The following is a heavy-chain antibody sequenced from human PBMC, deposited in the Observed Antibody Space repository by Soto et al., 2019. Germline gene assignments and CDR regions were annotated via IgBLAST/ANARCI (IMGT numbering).Heavy chain of an antibody. CDR3: AKAVGATQRGYFDY. V-gene: IGHV3-30*18. CDR2: ISYDGSNK. Sequence: GGSLRLSCEASGFTFSSYGMHWVRQAPGKGLEWVAVISYDGSNKYCADSVKGRFTISRDNSKNTTFLQMNSLRAEDTAVYFCAKAVGATQRGYFDYWGQGTLVIVSS. CDR1: GFTFSSYG. D-gene: IGHD1-26*01. J-gene: IGHJ4*02.